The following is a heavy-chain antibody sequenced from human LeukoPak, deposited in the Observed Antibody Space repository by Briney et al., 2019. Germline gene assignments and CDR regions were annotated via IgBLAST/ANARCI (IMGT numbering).Heavy chain of an antibody. V-gene: IGHV3-30*01. CDR2: ISYDGRYE. CDR1: GFTFSSYA. D-gene: IGHD2-21*01. Sequence: GGSLRLSCAASGFTFSSYAMHWVRQAPGKGLEWVAVISYDGRYEDYADSVKGRFTISRDNSMNTLYLQMNSLRAEDTAMYYCAREPSLFIFLDNDAFDIWGQGTVRIVS. CDR3: AREPSLFIFLDNDAFDI. J-gene: IGHJ3*02.